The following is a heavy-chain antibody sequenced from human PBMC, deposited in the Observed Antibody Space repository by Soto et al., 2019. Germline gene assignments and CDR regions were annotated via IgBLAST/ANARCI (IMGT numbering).Heavy chain of an antibody. CDR2: IYYSGST. CDR1: GGSISSGDYY. CDR3: ARVAHLSLKIFSP. J-gene: IGHJ5*02. V-gene: IGHV4-30-4*01. Sequence: SETLSLTCTVSGGSISSGDYYWRWIRQPPGKGLEWIGYIYYSGSTYYNPSLKSRVTISVDTSKNQFSLKLSSVTAADTAVYYSARVAHLSLKIFSPWGQGTLVTV.